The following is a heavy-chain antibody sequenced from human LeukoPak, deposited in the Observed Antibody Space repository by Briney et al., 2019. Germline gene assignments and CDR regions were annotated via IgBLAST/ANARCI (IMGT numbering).Heavy chain of an antibody. CDR2: IYPADSET. J-gene: IGHJ6*02. Sequence: GESLKISCRVSGYAFASYWIGWVRQVPGKGLEWMGIIYPADSETKSSPSFQGQVAFSADKSINTAYLQWSSLKASDTAMYYCARHLAASAMVRGVTRYMDVWGQGTTVTVSS. CDR1: GYAFASYW. D-gene: IGHD3-10*01. CDR3: ARHLAASAMVRGVTRYMDV. V-gene: IGHV5-51*01.